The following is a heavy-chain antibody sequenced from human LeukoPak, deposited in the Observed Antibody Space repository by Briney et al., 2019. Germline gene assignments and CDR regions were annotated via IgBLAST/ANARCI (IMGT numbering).Heavy chain of an antibody. CDR2: MRHSGST. D-gene: IGHD2-2*01. V-gene: IGHV4-34*01. CDR1: GASFNDYY. CDR3: ARGVVVPAAMRGYYYYYGMDV. J-gene: IGHJ6*04. Sequence: SETLSLTCAVYGASFNDYYWSWIRQPPGKVLEWIGEMRHSGSTNYNPSLKSRVTISVDTSKSQFSLKLNSVTAADTAVYYCARGVVVPAAMRGYYYYYGMDVWGKGTTVTVSS.